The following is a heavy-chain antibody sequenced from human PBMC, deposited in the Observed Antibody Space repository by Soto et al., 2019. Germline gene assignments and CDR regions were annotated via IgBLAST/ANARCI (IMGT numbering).Heavy chain of an antibody. CDR1: GYTFTSYA. CDR3: AGGLLSGYAFDI. D-gene: IGHD5-12*01. J-gene: IGHJ3*02. Sequence: QVQLVQSGAEVKKPGASVKVSCKASGYTFTSYAMHWVRQAPGQRLEWMGWINAGNGNTKYSQKFQGRVTITRDTSASTAYMELSSLRSEDTAVYYCAGGLLSGYAFDIWGQGTMVTVSS. V-gene: IGHV1-3*01. CDR2: INAGNGNT.